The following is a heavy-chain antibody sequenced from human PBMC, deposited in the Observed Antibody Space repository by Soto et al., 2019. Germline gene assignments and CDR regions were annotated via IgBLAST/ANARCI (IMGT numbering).Heavy chain of an antibody. CDR2: TYYRSKWYN. Sequence: SQTLSLTCAISGDSVSSNSAAWNWIRQSPSRGLEWLGRTYYRSKWYNDYAVSVKSRITINPDTSKNQFSLQLNSVTPEDTAVYYCARGYSYGYVGAYYFDYWGQGTLVTVYS. J-gene: IGHJ4*02. CDR1: GDSVSSNSAA. CDR3: ARGYSYGYVGAYYFDY. D-gene: IGHD5-18*01. V-gene: IGHV6-1*01.